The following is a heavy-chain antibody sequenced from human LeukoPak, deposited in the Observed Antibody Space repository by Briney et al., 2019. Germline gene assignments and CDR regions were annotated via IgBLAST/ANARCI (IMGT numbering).Heavy chain of an antibody. Sequence: GGSLRLSCAASGFTLRSYNMHWVRQTPGKGLEWVSYISTSSYYIYYADSVKGRFTISRDDAKNSLFLQMNSLRAEDTAIYYCARDASGSSTGLIDSWGQGTLVTVSS. CDR3: ARDASGSSTGLIDS. CDR1: GFTLRSYN. CDR2: ISTSSYYI. V-gene: IGHV3-21*01. J-gene: IGHJ4*02. D-gene: IGHD1-26*01.